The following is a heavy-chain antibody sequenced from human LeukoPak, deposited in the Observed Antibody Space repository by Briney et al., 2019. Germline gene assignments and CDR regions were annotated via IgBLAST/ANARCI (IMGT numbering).Heavy chain of an antibody. Sequence: GESLKISCKGSGYSFTNYWIGWVRQMPGKGLEWMGIIYPDDSDTRYSPSFQGQVTISADESISTAYLQWSSLKASDTAMYFCARSEYYDIVTGSVWFDPWGQGTLVTVSS. CDR1: GYSFTNYW. CDR3: ARSEYYDIVTGSVWFDP. CDR2: IYPDDSDT. D-gene: IGHD3-9*01. J-gene: IGHJ5*02. V-gene: IGHV5-51*03.